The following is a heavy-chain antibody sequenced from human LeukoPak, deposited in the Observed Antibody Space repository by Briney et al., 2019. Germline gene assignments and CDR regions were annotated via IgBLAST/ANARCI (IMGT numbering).Heavy chain of an antibody. V-gene: IGHV4-39*07. J-gene: IGHJ4*02. D-gene: IGHD3-9*01. CDR1: GGSISSSSYY. CDR2: IYYSGST. CDR3: ARGWYYDILTGLLDY. Sequence: SETLSLTCTVSGGSISSSSYYWGWIRQPPGKGLEGIGSIYYSGSTYYNPSLKSRVTISVDTSKNQFSLKLSSVTAADTAVYYCARGWYYDILTGLLDYWGQGTLVTVSS.